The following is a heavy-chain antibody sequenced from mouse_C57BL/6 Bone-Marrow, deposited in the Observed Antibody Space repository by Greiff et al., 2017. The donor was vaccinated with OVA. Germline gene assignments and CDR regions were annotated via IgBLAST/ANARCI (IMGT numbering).Heavy chain of an antibody. D-gene: IGHD1-1*01. CDR3: ARYGSCVWDEAY. Sequence: LVESGAELARPGASVKLSCKASGYTFTSYGISWVKQRTGQGLEWIGEIYPRSGNTYYNEKFKGKATLTADKSSSTAYMELRSLTSEDSAVYFCARYGSCVWDEAYWGQGTLVTVSA. CDR2: IYPRSGNT. CDR1: GYTFTSYG. J-gene: IGHJ3*01. V-gene: IGHV1-81*01.